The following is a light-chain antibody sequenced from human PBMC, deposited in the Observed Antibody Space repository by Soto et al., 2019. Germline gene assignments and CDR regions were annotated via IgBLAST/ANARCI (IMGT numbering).Light chain of an antibody. J-gene: IGKJ2*01. CDR3: QQRSSWPRT. V-gene: IGKV3-11*01. CDR2: DAS. CDR1: QSVSRY. Sequence: EIVLTQSPATLSLSPGEGATLSCRASQSVSRYLAWYQQKPGQAPRLLIYDASNRATGIPARFSGSGSETDFTLTISSLEPEDFAVYYCQQRSSWPRTFGQGTKLEIK.